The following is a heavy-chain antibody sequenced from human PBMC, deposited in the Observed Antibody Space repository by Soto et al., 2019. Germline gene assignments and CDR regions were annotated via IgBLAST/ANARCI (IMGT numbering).Heavy chain of an antibody. D-gene: IGHD6-19*01. CDR3: AGVAV. CDR2: IKVDGSEK. V-gene: IGHV3-7*05. J-gene: IGHJ4*02. CDR1: GFTFSNYW. Sequence: EVQLVESGGGLVQPGGSLRLSCAASGFTFSNYWMSWVRQAPGTGLEWVANIKVDGSEKYYVDSVKGRFTISRDNAKNTLYLQMNSLRAEDTAVYYCAGVAVRGQGTLVTVSS.